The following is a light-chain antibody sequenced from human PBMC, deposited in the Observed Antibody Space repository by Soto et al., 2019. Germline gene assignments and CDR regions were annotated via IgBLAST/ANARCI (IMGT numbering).Light chain of an antibody. CDR3: QQYNNWPPIT. CDR1: QSVSSN. V-gene: IGKV3-15*01. J-gene: IGKJ5*01. Sequence: EIVMTQSPATLSVSPGERATLSCRASQSVSSNLAWYQQKPGQAPRLLIYGASTRATGIPARFSGSGSGTEFTPTISSLQSEDFAVYCCQQYNNWPPITFGQGTRLEIK. CDR2: GAS.